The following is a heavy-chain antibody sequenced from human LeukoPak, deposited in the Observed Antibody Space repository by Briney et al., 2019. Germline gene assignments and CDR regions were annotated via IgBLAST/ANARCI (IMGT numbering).Heavy chain of an antibody. CDR1: GFTFSSYG. J-gene: IGHJ4*02. Sequence: PGGSLRLSCAASGFTFSSYGMHWVRQAPGKGLEWMAVISYDGSNKYYADSVKGRFTISRDNSKNTLYLQMNSLRAEDTAVYYCAKDASGDYNPFDYWGQGTLVTVSS. V-gene: IGHV3-30*18. D-gene: IGHD4-17*01. CDR3: AKDASGDYNPFDY. CDR2: ISYDGSNK.